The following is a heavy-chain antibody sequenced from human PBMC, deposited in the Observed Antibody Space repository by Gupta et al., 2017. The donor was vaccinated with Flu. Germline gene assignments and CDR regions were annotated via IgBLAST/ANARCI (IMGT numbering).Heavy chain of an antibody. D-gene: IGHD4-11*01. CDR3: AIGMVTTVTFDWFDP. Sequence: QVQVVQSGAEVKKPGSSVKVSCKTSGGTFSNLVISWVRQAPGQGLEWMGGIMPVFGTADYAPKFQGRVTITADESTSTAYMEVRSLKSEDTAVYYCAIGMVTTVTFDWFDPWGQGTLVTVSS. CDR2: IMPVFGTA. J-gene: IGHJ5*02. CDR1: GGTFSNLV. V-gene: IGHV1-69*01.